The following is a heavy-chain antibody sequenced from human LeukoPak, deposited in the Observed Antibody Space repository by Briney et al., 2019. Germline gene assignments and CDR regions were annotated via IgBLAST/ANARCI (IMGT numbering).Heavy chain of an antibody. CDR2: VYHSGST. CDR3: AREQVVPAALSFYFDS. V-gene: IGHV4-38-2*02. Sequence: SETLSLTCTVSGYSISSAYYWGWIQQPPGKGLEWIGSVYHSGSTYYNPSLKSRVTISVDTSKNQFSLKLTSVTAADTAVYYCAREQVVPAALSFYFDSWGQGTQVTVSS. D-gene: IGHD2-2*01. J-gene: IGHJ4*02. CDR1: GYSISSAYY.